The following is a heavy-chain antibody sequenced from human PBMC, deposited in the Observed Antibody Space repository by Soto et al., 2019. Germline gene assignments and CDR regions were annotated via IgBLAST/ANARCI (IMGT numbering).Heavy chain of an antibody. D-gene: IGHD1-7*01. CDR2: INPSGGST. J-gene: IGHJ6*03. CDR3: AGTGTKDSQYYYYYMDV. Sequence: ASVKVSCKASGYTFTSYYMHWVRQAPGQGLEWMGIINPSGGSTSYAQKFQGRVTMTRDTSTSTVYMELSSLRSEDTAVYYCAGTGTKDSQYYYYYMDVWGKGTTVTVSS. CDR1: GYTFTSYY. V-gene: IGHV1-46*03.